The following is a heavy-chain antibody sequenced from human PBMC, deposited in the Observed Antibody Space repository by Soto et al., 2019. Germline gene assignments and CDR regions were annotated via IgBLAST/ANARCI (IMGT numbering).Heavy chain of an antibody. CDR1: GFTFSDYY. CDR3: ARDSLLVPAGKPQLRFLEWSCMDV. V-gene: IGHV3-11*01. Sequence: GGSLRLSCAASGFTFSDYYMSWIRQAPGKGLEWVSYISSSGSTIYYADSVKGRFTISRDNAKNSLYLQMNSLRAEDTAVYYCARDSLLVPAGKPQLRFLEWSCMDVWGQGTTVTVSS. J-gene: IGHJ6*02. D-gene: IGHD3-3*01. CDR2: ISSSGSTI.